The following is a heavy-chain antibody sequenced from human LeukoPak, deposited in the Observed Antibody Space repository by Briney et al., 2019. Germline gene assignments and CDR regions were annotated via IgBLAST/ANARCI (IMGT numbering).Heavy chain of an antibody. Sequence: SETLSLTCTVSGGSFSGYYWSWIRQPPGKGLEWIGEINHSGSTNYNPSLKSRVTISVDTSKNQFSLKLSSVTAADTAVYYCARLRGSSGYFYWGQGTLVTVSS. J-gene: IGHJ4*02. D-gene: IGHD3-22*01. CDR1: GGSFSGYY. CDR3: ARLRGSSGYFY. V-gene: IGHV4-34*01. CDR2: INHSGST.